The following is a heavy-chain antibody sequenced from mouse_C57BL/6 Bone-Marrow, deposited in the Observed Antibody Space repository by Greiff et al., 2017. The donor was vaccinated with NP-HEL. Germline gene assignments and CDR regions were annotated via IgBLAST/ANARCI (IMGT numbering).Heavy chain of an antibody. CDR1: GYSFTSGYY. CDR2: ISYDGSN. Sequence: EVKLVESGPGLVKPSQSLSLTCSVTGYSFTSGYYWYWIRQFPGNQLEWMGYISYDGSNNYNPSLKNRISITRDTSKNQFFLKLNSVTTEDTATYYCAREGYYGRSFDYWGQGTTLTVSS. J-gene: IGHJ2*01. D-gene: IGHD1-1*01. CDR3: AREGYYGRSFDY. V-gene: IGHV3-6*01.